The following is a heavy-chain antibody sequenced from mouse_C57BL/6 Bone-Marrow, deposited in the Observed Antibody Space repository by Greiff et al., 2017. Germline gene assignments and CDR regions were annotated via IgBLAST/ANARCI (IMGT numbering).Heavy chain of an antibody. CDR1: GYTSTSYW. Sequence: QVQLQQPGAELVKPGASVKLSCKASGYTSTSYWMQWVKQRPGQGLEWIGEIDPSDSYTNYNQKFKGKATLTVDTSSSTAYMQLSSLTSEDSAVYYCARNYDLYYAMDYWGQGTSVTVSS. D-gene: IGHD2-4*01. CDR2: IDPSDSYT. CDR3: ARNYDLYYAMDY. V-gene: IGHV1-50*01. J-gene: IGHJ4*01.